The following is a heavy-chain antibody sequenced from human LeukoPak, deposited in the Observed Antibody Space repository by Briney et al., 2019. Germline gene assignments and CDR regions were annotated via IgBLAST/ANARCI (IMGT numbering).Heavy chain of an antibody. Sequence: ASVKVSCKASGYTFTSYDINWVRQATGQGLEWTGWMNPNSGNTGYAQKFQGRVTITRNTSISTAYMELSGLRSEDTAVYYCARAGPGQGYDFWSGYFQSVPGRYYFDYWGQGTLVTVSS. CDR3: ARAGPGQGYDFWSGYFQSVPGRYYFDY. D-gene: IGHD3-3*01. CDR2: MNPNSGNT. V-gene: IGHV1-8*03. J-gene: IGHJ4*02. CDR1: GYTFTSYD.